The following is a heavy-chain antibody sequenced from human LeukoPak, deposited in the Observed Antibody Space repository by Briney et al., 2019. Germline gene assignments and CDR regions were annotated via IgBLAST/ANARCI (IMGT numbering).Heavy chain of an antibody. J-gene: IGHJ4*02. D-gene: IGHD3-16*01. CDR3: AGDLSDDYSLDY. CDR2: ISYDGSNK. CDR1: GFTFSSYA. Sequence: GGSLRLSCAASGFTFSSYAMHWVRQAPGKGLEWVAVISYDGSNKYYADSVKGRFAISRDNSKNTLYLQMNSLRAEDTAVYYCAGDLSDDYSLDYWGQGTLVSVSS. V-gene: IGHV3-30*09.